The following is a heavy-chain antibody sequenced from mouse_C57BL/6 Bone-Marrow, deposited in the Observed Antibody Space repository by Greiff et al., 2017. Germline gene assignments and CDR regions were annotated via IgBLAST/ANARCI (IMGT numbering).Heavy chain of an antibody. Sequence: VQLQQPGAELVMPGASVKLSCKASGYTFTSYWMHWVKQRPGQGLEWIGEIDPSDSYTNYNQKFKGKSTLTVDKSSSTAYMQLSSLTSEYSAVYYCARWGHVNYWYCDVWGTGTTVTVSS. CDR3: ARWGHVNYWYCDV. J-gene: IGHJ1*03. CDR1: GYTFTSYW. V-gene: IGHV1-69*01. CDR2: IDPSDSYT.